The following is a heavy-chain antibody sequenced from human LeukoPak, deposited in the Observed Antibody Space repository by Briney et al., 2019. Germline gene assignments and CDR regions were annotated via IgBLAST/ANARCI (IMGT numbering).Heavy chain of an antibody. CDR2: VHPGDADT. J-gene: IGHJ6*02. V-gene: IGHV5-51*01. D-gene: IGHD3-16*01. CDR1: GYSFTNYW. Sequence: GESLQISCKGSGYSFTNYWIGWVRQLPGKGLEWMGIVHPGDADTRYSPSFQGQVTISADTSISTAYLQWSSLRASDTAMYYCARRGDTFGYGMDVWGQGTTVTVSS. CDR3: ARRGDTFGYGMDV.